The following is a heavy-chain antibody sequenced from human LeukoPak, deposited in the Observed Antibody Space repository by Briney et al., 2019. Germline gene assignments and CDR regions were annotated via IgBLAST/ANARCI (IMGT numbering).Heavy chain of an antibody. CDR2: IKQDGSEK. D-gene: IGHD3-3*01. Sequence: GGSLRLSCAASGFTFSSYWMSWVRQAPGKGLEWVANIKQDGSEKYYVDSVKGRFTISRDNAKNSLYLQMNSLRAEDTAVYYCARDYPSTHYDFWSGHGYYGMDVWGQGTTVTVSS. V-gene: IGHV3-7*01. CDR3: ARDYPSTHYDFWSGHGYYGMDV. J-gene: IGHJ6*02. CDR1: GFTFSSYW.